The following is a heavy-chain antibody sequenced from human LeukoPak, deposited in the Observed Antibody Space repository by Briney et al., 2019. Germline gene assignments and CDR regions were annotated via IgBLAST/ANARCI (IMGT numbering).Heavy chain of an antibody. CDR3: AKRLKIASIAAAGTLDY. D-gene: IGHD6-13*01. J-gene: IGHJ4*02. CDR2: ISGSGGST. CDR1: GFTFSSYA. Sequence: GGSLRLSCAASGFTFSSYAMSWVRQAPGKGLEWVSAISGSGGSTYYADSVKGRFTISRDNSKNTLYLQMNSLRAEDTAVYYCAKRLKIASIAAAGTLDYWGQGTLVTVSS. V-gene: IGHV3-23*01.